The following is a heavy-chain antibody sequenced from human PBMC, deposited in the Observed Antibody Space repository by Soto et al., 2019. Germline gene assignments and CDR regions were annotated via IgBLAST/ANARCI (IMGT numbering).Heavy chain of an antibody. D-gene: IGHD2-15*01. Sequence: SETLSLTCAFSVGSISSRNWWRWVGQPPGKGLEWIGEIFQSGSTNYNPSLKSRVSISVDRSKNQFSLELTSVTAADTAVYYCARVTYHSYAKQVWGQGTTVTVSS. CDR3: ARVTYHSYAKQV. V-gene: IGHV4-4*02. CDR2: IFQSGST. CDR1: VGSISSRNW. J-gene: IGHJ3*01.